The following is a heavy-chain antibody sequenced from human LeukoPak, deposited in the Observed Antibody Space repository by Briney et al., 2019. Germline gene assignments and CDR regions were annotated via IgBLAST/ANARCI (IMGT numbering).Heavy chain of an antibody. J-gene: IGHJ4*02. CDR3: ARGAYYYGSGSYYGSDY. V-gene: IGHV1-18*01. D-gene: IGHD3-10*01. CDR2: ISAYSSNT. Sequence: WASVKVSCKASGYTFTSYAISWVRQAPGQGLEWVGCISAYSSNTYYAQKLQGRVTMTRDTYTSTDHMELSRLRAEDTAVYYCARGAYYYGSGSYYGSDYWGQGTLVTVSS. CDR1: GYTFTSYA.